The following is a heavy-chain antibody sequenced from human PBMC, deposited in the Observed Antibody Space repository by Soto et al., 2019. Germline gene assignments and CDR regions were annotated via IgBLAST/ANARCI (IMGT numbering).Heavy chain of an antibody. V-gene: IGHV3-30-3*01. CDR1: GFTFSSYA. CDR3: ARDRSMVVVVPGY. Sequence: QVQLVEAGGGVVQPGRSLRLSCAASGFTFSSYAMHWVRQAPGKGLEWVALISHDGSNKYYADSVKGRFTIFRDNPKNMLYLQMNRLRVDDTAVYYCARDRSMVVVVPGYWGQGSLVTVSS. J-gene: IGHJ4*02. D-gene: IGHD2-2*01. CDR2: ISHDGSNK.